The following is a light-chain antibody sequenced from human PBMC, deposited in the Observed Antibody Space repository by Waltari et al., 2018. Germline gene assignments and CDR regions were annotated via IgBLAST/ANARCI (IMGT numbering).Light chain of an antibody. J-gene: IGKJ2*01. V-gene: IGKV2-30*02. CDR2: TVS. CDR3: MQGTHWPYT. Sequence: DVVMTQSPLSLPVTLGQPASIPCKPSQSLVHSNGNTYLQWFQQRPGQSPRRLIYTVSNRESGVPDRFSGIGSGTDFTLKISRVEAEDVGVYFCMQGTHWPYTFGQGTRLDIK. CDR1: QSLVHSNGNTY.